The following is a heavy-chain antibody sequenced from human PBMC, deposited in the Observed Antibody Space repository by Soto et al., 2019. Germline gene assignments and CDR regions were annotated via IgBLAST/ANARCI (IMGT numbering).Heavy chain of an antibody. CDR3: VRENYGSGGAPFLDF. CDR1: GDSITAYY. J-gene: IGHJ4*02. V-gene: IGHV4-59*01. Sequence: SETLSLTCSVSGDSITAYYWTWIRQPPGRGLEYIGYISSSGNTYYNPSLRSRVAISLDTSKNQFSLSLTSVTAADTAVYYCVRENYGSGGAPFLDFWGQGTLVTVSS. CDR2: ISSSGNT. D-gene: IGHD2-15*01.